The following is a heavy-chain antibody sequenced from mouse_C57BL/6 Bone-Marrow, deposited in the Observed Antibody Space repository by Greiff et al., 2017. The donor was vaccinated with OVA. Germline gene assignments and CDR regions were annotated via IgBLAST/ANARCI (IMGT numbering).Heavy chain of an antibody. CDR3: ARPIYYGNYVAMDY. J-gene: IGHJ4*01. CDR1: GFTFSSYG. CDR2: ISSGGSYT. Sequence: DVMLVESGGDLVKPGGSLKLSCAASGFTFSSYGMSWVRQTPDKRLEWVATISSGGSYTYYPDSVKGRFTISRDNAKNTLYLQMSSLKSEDTAMYYCARPIYYGNYVAMDYWGQGTSVTVSS. D-gene: IGHD2-1*01. V-gene: IGHV5-6*02.